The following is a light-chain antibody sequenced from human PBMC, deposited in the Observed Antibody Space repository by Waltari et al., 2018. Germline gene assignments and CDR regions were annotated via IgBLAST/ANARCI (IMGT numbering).Light chain of an antibody. J-gene: IGKJ1*01. V-gene: IGKV3-20*01. CDR1: QSVGTS. CDR3: QHYVRLPAT. CDR2: GAS. Sequence: EVVFTQSPGPLSLSPGERATLACRASQSVGTSLAWYQQKPWQAPRPLIFGASRRATGIPDRFSGSGSGTDFSLTISRLEPEDFAVYYCQHYVRLPATFGQGTKVEI.